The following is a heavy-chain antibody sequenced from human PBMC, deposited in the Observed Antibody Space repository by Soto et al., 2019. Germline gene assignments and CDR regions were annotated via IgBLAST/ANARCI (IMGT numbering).Heavy chain of an antibody. Sequence: EVQLVESGGGLVQPGGSLRLSCAASGFTFSSYWMSWVRQAPGKGLEWVANIKQDGSEKYYVDSVKGRFTISRDNAKNSLYLQMNSLRAEDTAVYYCARVRWPRGGGYYYMDVWGKGTTVTVSS. D-gene: IGHD3-10*01. V-gene: IGHV3-7*01. CDR2: IKQDGSEK. CDR3: ARVRWPRGGGYYYMDV. CDR1: GFTFSSYW. J-gene: IGHJ6*03.